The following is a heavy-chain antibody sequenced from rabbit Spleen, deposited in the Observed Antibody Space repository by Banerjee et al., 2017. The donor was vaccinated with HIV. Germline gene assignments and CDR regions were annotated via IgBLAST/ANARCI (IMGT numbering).Heavy chain of an antibody. V-gene: IGHV1S45*01. CDR1: GFSFSSGYW. CDR2: IYAGSSART. D-gene: IGHD4-1*01. CDR3: ARDLAGVIGRNFSL. J-gene: IGHJ4*01. Sequence: EQLMESGGDLVQPEGSLTLTCTASGFSFSSGYWMCWVRQAPGKGLEWIGCIYAGSSARTYYSNWAKGRFTISKTASTTVTLQMTSLTAADTATYFCARDLAGVIGRNFSLWGQGPLVTVS.